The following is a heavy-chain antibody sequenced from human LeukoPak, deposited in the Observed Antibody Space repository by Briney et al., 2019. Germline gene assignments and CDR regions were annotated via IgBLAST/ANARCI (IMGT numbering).Heavy chain of an antibody. V-gene: IGHV3-48*03. CDR3: ATLSST. D-gene: IGHD2-2*01. Sequence: PGGSLRLSCAASGFTLSSYEMNWVRQAPGKGLEWVAYISSSGTGIYYADSVKGRFTISRDNAKNSLYLQMNSLRAEDTAVYYCATLSSTWGQGTLVTVSS. CDR1: GFTLSSYE. CDR2: ISSSGTGI. J-gene: IGHJ5*02.